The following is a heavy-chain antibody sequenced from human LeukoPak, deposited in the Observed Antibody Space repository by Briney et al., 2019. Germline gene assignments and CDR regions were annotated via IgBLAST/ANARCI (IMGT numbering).Heavy chain of an antibody. V-gene: IGHV5-51*01. J-gene: IGHJ1*01. CDR2: IYPGDSET. D-gene: IGHD3-10*01. Sequence: GESLKISCKGSGNTLTNYWIAWVRQMPGGGLEWMGMIYPGDSETVYSPTFQGQVTISADRSMDTAYLPWSSLRASDSAMYYCARLRSPLLWWGELLHPWGQGTLVTVSS. CDR1: GNTLTNYW. CDR3: ARLRSPLLWWGELLHP.